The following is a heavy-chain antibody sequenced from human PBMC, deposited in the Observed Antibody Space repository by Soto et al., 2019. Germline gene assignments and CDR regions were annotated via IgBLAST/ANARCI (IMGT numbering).Heavy chain of an antibody. J-gene: IGHJ6*02. V-gene: IGHV5-51*01. D-gene: IGHD2-2*01. CDR2: IYPGDSDT. CDR1: GYSFTSYW. Sequence: GESLKISCKGSGYSFTSYWIGWVRQMPGKGLEWMGIIYPGDSDTRYSPSFQGQVTISADKSISTAYLQWSSLKASDTAMYYRARLMFVVVPAAWYYGMDVWGQGTTVTVSS. CDR3: ARLMFVVVPAAWYYGMDV.